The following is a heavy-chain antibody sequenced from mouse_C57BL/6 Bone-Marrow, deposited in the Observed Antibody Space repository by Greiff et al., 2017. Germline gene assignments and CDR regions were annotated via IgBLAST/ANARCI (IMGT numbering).Heavy chain of an antibody. J-gene: IGHJ4*01. CDR3: ARESSGYAMDY. D-gene: IGHD3-2*02. CDR2: IDPSDSYT. CDR1: GYTFTSYW. V-gene: IGHV1-69*01. Sequence: QVQLQQPGAELVMPGASVKLSCKASGYTFTSYWLHWVKQRPGQGLEWIGEIDPSDSYTNYNQQFKGKSTLNVDKSSSTAYMQLSSLTSEDSAVYYCARESSGYAMDYWGQGTSVTVSS.